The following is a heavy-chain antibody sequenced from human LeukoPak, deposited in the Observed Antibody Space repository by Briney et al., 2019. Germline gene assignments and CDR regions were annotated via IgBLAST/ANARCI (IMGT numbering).Heavy chain of an antibody. CDR3: ARADCSSTTCYSLDY. D-gene: IGHD2-2*01. J-gene: IGHJ4*02. V-gene: IGHV4-59*01. CDR1: GGSISSYY. CDR2: IYYSGST. Sequence: SETLSLTCTVSGGSISSYYWSWIRQPPGKGLEWIGYIYYSGSTNYNPSLKSRVTISVDTSKNQFSLKLSSVTAADTAVYYCARADCSSTTCYSLDYWGQGTLVTVSS.